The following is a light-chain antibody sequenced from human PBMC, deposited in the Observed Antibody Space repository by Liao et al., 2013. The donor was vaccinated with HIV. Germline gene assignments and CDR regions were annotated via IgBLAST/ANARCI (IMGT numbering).Light chain of an antibody. CDR2: QDN. Sequence: SYELTQPPSVSVSPGQTASITCSGDNLGDKYVAWYQQKPGLSPVEVLYQDNNRPSGIPERFSGSNSGNTATLTISGTQPTDEADYYCQAWDRNTAIFGGGTKLTVL. J-gene: IGLJ2*01. CDR1: NLGDKY. V-gene: IGLV3-1*01. CDR3: QAWDRNTAI.